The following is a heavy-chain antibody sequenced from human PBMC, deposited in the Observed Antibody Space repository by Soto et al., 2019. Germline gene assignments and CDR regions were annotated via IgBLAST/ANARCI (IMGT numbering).Heavy chain of an antibody. V-gene: IGHV1-18*01. CDR3: ARDFGRVGATGERDNYYYYGMDV. CDR1: GYSFTSYV. J-gene: IGHJ6*02. D-gene: IGHD1-26*01. CDR2: ISAYNGNT. Sequence: GASVKFSCKASGYSFTSYVISWVRQAPGQGLECMGWISAYNGNTNYAQKLQGRVTMTTDTSTSTAYMELRSLRSDDTAVYYCARDFGRVGATGERDNYYYYGMDVWG.